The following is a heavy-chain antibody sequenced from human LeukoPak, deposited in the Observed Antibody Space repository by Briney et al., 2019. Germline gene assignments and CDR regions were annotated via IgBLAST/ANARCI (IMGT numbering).Heavy chain of an antibody. CDR3: ARPSRSESFY. D-gene: IGHD1-26*01. CDR1: GLTFSRYW. Sequence: QPGGSLRLSCAASGLTFSRYWMSWVRLAPGKGLEWVANIKQDGSEKYYVDSVKGRFTISRDNAKNSLYLQMDNLRAEDTAVYYCARPSRSESFYWGQGTLVTVSS. J-gene: IGHJ4*02. CDR2: IKQDGSEK. V-gene: IGHV3-7*03.